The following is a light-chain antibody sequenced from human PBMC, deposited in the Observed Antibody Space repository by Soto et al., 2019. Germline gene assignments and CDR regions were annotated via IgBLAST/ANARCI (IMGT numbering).Light chain of an antibody. CDR1: QSVSSN. CDR2: SAS. V-gene: IGKV3-20*01. J-gene: IGKJ5*01. Sequence: EIVLTQSPATLSLSPGERATLSFRASQSVSSNLAWYQQKPGQAPRLLIYSASTRATGIPARFSGSGSGTDFTLTISRLEPEDFAVYYCQQYGSSPITFGQGTRLEIK. CDR3: QQYGSSPIT.